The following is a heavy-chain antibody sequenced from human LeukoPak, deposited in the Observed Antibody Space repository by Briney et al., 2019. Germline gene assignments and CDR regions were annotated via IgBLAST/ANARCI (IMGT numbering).Heavy chain of an antibody. J-gene: IGHJ6*02. V-gene: IGHV3-11*01. CDR2: ISCSGSTI. CDR1: GFTFSDYY. CDR3: ARDGDCGGDCSSGMDV. Sequence: PGGSLRLSCAASGFTFSDYYMSWLRQAPGKGLEWVSYISCSGSTIYYADSVKGRFTISRDNAKISLYLQMNSLRAEDAAVYDCARDGDCGGDCSSGMDVWGQGTTVTVSS. D-gene: IGHD2-21*02.